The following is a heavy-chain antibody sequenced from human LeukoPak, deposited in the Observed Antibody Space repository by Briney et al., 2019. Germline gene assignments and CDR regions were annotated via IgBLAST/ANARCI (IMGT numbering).Heavy chain of an antibody. Sequence: ASVKVSCKASGYTFTSYGTSWVRQAPGQGLEWMGWISAYNGNTNYAQKLQGRVTMTADTSTSTAYMELRSLRSDDTAVYYCARKSLGATTGDYWGQGTLVTVSS. J-gene: IGHJ4*02. CDR3: ARKSLGATTGDY. CDR1: GYTFTSYG. D-gene: IGHD1-26*01. V-gene: IGHV1-18*01. CDR2: ISAYNGNT.